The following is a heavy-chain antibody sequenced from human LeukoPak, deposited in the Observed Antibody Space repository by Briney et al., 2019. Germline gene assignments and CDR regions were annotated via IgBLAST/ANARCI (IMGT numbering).Heavy chain of an antibody. CDR3: ARDLASGRLPYFDY. J-gene: IGHJ4*02. CDR1: GFTFSSYS. CDR2: ISSSSSYI. D-gene: IGHD3-3*01. Sequence: GGSLRLSCAASGFTFSSYSMNWVRQAPGKGLEWVSSISSSSSYIYYADSVKGRFTISRDNAKNSLYPQMNSLRAEDTAVYYCARDLASGRLPYFDYWGQGTLVTVSS. V-gene: IGHV3-21*01.